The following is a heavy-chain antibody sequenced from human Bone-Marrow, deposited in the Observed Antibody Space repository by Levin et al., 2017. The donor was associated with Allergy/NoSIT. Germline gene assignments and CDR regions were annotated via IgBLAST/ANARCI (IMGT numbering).Heavy chain of an antibody. J-gene: IGHJ4*02. CDR2: ISDDGRTD. CDR1: GFTFSSFT. V-gene: IGHV3-30*04. Sequence: GESLKISCTASGFTFSSFTMHWVRQSPGKGLEWVALISDDGRTDHYADFVEGRFTFSRDNSKNTLYLQMHNLRPEDTAVYYCVRDDEGFDYWGQGTLVTVSS. CDR3: VRDDEGFDY.